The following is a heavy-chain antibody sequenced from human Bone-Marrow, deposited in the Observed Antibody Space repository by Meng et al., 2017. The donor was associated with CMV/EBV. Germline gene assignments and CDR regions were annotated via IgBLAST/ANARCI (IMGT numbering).Heavy chain of an antibody. CDR1: GGSISSSSYY. Sequence: SETLSLTCTVSGGSISSSSYYWSWIRQPPGKGLEWIGYIYYSGSTNYNPSLKSRVTISVDTSKNQFSLKLSPVTAADTAVYYCARDRWVEMATTAHYYGMDVWGQETTVTGSS. CDR2: IYYSGST. V-gene: IGHV4-61*01. J-gene: IGHJ6*02. D-gene: IGHD5-24*01. CDR3: ARDRWVEMATTAHYYGMDV.